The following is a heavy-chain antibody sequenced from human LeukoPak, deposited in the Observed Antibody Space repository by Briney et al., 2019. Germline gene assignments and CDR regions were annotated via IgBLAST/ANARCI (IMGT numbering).Heavy chain of an antibody. CDR1: GFTFSSYG. D-gene: IGHD4-17*01. CDR3: ARAPEDYGDYALDY. Sequence: GGSLRLSCAASGFTFSSYGMHWVRQAPGKGPEWVAVIWYDGSNKYYADSVKGRFTISRDNSKNTLYLQMNSLRAEDTAVYYCARAPEDYGDYALDYWGQGTLVTVSS. CDR2: IWYDGSNK. V-gene: IGHV3-33*01. J-gene: IGHJ4*02.